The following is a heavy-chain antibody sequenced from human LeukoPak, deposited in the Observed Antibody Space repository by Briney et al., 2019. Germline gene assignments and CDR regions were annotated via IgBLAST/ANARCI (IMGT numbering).Heavy chain of an antibody. CDR1: GDSISSTSYY. Sequence: KPSETLSLTCTVSGDSISSTSYYWDWIRQPPGKGLEWIGSIYNSGTTYYNPSLKSRVTISVDTSKNQFSLKVSSVTAADTAVYYCASRVYGLGSFNYWGPGTLVTVSS. V-gene: IGHV4-39*01. CDR2: IYNSGTT. D-gene: IGHD3-10*01. J-gene: IGHJ4*01. CDR3: ASRVYGLGSFNY.